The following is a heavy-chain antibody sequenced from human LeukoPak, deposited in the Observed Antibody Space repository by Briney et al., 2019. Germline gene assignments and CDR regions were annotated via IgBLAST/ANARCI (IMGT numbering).Heavy chain of an antibody. CDR2: ISDSGDRT. D-gene: IGHD3-10*01. V-gene: IGHV3-23*01. CDR3: AKGGAVSSKSITMIRGTRRYYYYMDV. CDR1: GFTFSSYG. Sequence: GGSLRLSCAASGFTFSSYGMHWVRQAPGKGLEWVSSISDSGDRTFYADSVKGRFTISRDNSKNTLFLQVNSLRAEDTAVYYCAKGGAVSSKSITMIRGTRRYYYYMDVWGKGTTVTISS. J-gene: IGHJ6*03.